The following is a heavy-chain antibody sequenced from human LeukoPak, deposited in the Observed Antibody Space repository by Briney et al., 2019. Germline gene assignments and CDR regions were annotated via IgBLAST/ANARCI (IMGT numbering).Heavy chain of an antibody. CDR1: GGSISSGGYA. CDR3: ARGDRGLNDY. J-gene: IGHJ4*02. Sequence: SETLSLTCAVAGGSISSGGYAWSWIRQPPGKGLEWIGYIYHSGSTYYNPSLKSRVTISVDRSKNQFSLKLSSVTAADTAVYYCARGDRGLNDYWGQGTLVTASS. D-gene: IGHD3-22*01. CDR2: IYHSGST. V-gene: IGHV4-30-2*01.